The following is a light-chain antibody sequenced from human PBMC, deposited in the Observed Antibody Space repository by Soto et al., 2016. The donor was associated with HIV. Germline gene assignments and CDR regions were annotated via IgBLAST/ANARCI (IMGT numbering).Light chain of an antibody. J-gene: IGKJ4*01. CDR3: QQYNSYPLT. CDR2: AAS. V-gene: IGKV1-17*01. Sequence: DIQMTQSPSSLSASVGDRVTITCRASQDIRNDLGWYQQEPGKAPKRLIYAASSLQSGVPSKFSGSGSGTDFTLTISSLQPEDFATYYCQQYNSYPLTFGGGTKVEIK. CDR1: QDIRND.